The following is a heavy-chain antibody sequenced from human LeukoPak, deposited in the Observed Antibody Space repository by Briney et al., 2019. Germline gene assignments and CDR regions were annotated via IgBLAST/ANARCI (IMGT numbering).Heavy chain of an antibody. Sequence: SETLSLTCTVSGGSISSYYWSWIRQPAGKGLEWIGRIYTSGSTNYNPSLKSRVTMSVDTSKNQFSLKLSSVTAADTAVYYCARENIMITFGGVITLFDYWGQGTLVTVS. V-gene: IGHV4-4*07. CDR3: ARENIMITFGGVITLFDY. CDR2: IYTSGST. J-gene: IGHJ4*02. D-gene: IGHD3-16*02. CDR1: GGSISSYY.